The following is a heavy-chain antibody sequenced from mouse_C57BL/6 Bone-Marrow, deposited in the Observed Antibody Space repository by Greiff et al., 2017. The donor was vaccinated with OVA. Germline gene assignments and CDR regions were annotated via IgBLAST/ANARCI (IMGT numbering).Heavy chain of an antibody. J-gene: IGHJ1*03. Sequence: EVILVESGGGLVQPGESLKLSCESNEYEFPSHDMSWVRKTPEKRLELVAAINSDGGSTYYPDTMERRFIISRDNTKKTLYLQMSSLRSEDTALYYCARHVYYGYDNWYFDVWGTGTTVTVSS. CDR3: ARHVYYGYDNWYFDV. D-gene: IGHD2-2*01. CDR2: INSDGGST. V-gene: IGHV5-2*01. CDR1: EYEFPSHD.